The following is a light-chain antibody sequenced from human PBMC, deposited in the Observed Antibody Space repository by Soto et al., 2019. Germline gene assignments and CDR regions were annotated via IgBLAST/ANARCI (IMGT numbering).Light chain of an antibody. CDR1: QDISQY. CDR2: YAS. J-gene: IGKJ1*01. V-gene: IGKV1-27*01. Sequence: DIQMTQSPSSLSASVGHRVTLTCRASQDISQYLAWYQQRPGKVPKLLIYYASTLQSGVPSRFSGSGSGTEFTLTISSLQPEDVATYYCLKYTKDAPGTFGQGTKVEI. CDR3: LKYTKDAPGT.